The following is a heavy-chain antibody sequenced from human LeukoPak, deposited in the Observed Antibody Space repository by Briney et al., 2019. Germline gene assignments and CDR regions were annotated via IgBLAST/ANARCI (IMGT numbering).Heavy chain of an antibody. V-gene: IGHV1-2*02. CDR3: ARGRYCSSTSCYRRWFDP. CDR1: GYTFTTYF. D-gene: IGHD2-2*02. J-gene: IGHJ5*02. Sequence: ASVKVSCKASGYTFTTYFIHWVRQAPGQGLEWMGWINPNSGGTTYAQQFRGRVTMTRNTSISTAYMELSSLRSEDTAVYYCARGRYCSSTSCYRRWFDPWGQGTLVTVSS. CDR2: INPNSGGT.